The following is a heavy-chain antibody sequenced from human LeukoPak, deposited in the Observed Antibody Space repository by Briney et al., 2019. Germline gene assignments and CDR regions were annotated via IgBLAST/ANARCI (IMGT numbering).Heavy chain of an antibody. CDR2: IYHSGST. J-gene: IGHJ4*02. D-gene: IGHD2-15*01. V-gene: IGHV4-39*01. CDR1: GGSIDSRSYY. Sequence: SETLSLTCTVSGGSIDSRSYYWDWIRQAPGKGLEWIGTIYHSGSTEYNPSLKSRVAIFVDTSKNQFSLILHSVAAADTAVYYCARRSEFDNTHYHYFDYWGQGALVTVSS. CDR3: ARRSEFDNTHYHYFDY.